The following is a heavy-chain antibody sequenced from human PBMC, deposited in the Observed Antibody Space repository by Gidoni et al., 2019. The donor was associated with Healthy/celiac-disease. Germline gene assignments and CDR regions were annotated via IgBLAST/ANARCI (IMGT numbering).Heavy chain of an antibody. CDR2: IDYSGST. CDR1: VGSISSSRYY. V-gene: IGHV4-39*01. J-gene: IGHJ3*02. Sequence: QLQLQESGPGLVKPSETLSLTCTVSVGSISSSRYYWAWIRQPPGKGLEWIGSIDYSGSTYYNPSLKSRVTIYVDTSKNQFYLKLSSVTDADTAVYYCARHETSSRMVRGVIADDAFDIWGQGTMVTVAS. CDR3: ARHETSSRMVRGVIADDAFDI. D-gene: IGHD3-10*01.